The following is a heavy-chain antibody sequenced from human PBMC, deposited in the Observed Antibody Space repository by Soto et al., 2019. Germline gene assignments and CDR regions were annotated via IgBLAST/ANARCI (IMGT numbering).Heavy chain of an antibody. D-gene: IGHD6-13*01. J-gene: IGHJ4*02. V-gene: IGHV3-23*01. CDR1: GFTFSSYG. CDR3: AKAPKYSSSWYYFDY. Sequence: GGSLRLSCAASGFTFSSYGMHWVRQAPGKGLEWVSAITCSGSSTYYADSVKGRFTISRDNSKNTLYLQMNSLRAEDTAVYYCAKAPKYSSSWYYFDYWGQGTLVTVSS. CDR2: ITCSGSST.